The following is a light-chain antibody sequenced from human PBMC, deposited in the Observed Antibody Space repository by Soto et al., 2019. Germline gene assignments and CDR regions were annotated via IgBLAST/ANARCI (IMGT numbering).Light chain of an antibody. CDR3: QTWGTGFWV. CDR2: INSDGSH. Sequence: QSVLTQSPSASASLGASVKLTCTLSSGHSSNAIVWHQQQPGKGPRYLMKINSDGSHSQGDGIPDRFSGSSSGAERYLTISSLQSEDEADYYCQTWGTGFWVFGGGTKVTVL. CDR1: SGHSSNA. J-gene: IGLJ3*02. V-gene: IGLV4-69*01.